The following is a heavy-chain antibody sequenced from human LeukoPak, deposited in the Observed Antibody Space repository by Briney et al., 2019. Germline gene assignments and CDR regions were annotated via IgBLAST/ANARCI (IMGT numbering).Heavy chain of an antibody. D-gene: IGHD6-13*01. CDR3: ARDQSSSWSNYYYMDV. J-gene: IGHJ6*03. Sequence: ASVKVSCKASGYTFISYAMNWVRQAPGQGLEWMGWINTNTGNPTYAQGFTGRFVFSLDTSVSTAYLQISSLKAEDTAVYYCARDQSSSWSNYYYMDVWGKGTTATVS. CDR2: INTNTGNP. V-gene: IGHV7-4-1*02. CDR1: GYTFISYA.